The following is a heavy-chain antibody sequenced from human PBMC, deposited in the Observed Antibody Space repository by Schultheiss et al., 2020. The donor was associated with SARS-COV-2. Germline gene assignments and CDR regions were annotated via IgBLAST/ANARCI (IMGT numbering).Heavy chain of an antibody. CDR2: INHSGST. J-gene: IGHJ3*02. Sequence: SETIARRGAVDGGSFSGYYWSWIRQPPGKGLEWIGEINHSGSTNYNPSLKSRVTISVDTSKNQFSLKLSSVTAADTAVYYCARGHYGSGSYYAFDIWGQGTMVTVSS. V-gene: IGHV4-34*01. CDR3: ARGHYGSGSYYAFDI. D-gene: IGHD3-10*01. CDR1: GGSFSGYY.